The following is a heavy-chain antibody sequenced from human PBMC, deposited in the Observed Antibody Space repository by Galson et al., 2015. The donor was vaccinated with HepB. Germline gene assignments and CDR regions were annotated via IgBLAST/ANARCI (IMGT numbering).Heavy chain of an antibody. CDR2: IYHNGRS. CDR1: GGSISTYY. V-gene: IGHV4-59*01. J-gene: IGHJ6*02. D-gene: IGHD6-13*01. Sequence: TLSLTCTVSGGSISTYYWNWIRLSPGKGLEWIGDIYHNGRSNSNPSLKSRITFSVDTSKNQFPLKLRSVTAADTAIYYCARSFSSSNYRVDYNFGWDVWGQGTTVIVSS. CDR3: ARSFSSSNYRVDYNFGWDV.